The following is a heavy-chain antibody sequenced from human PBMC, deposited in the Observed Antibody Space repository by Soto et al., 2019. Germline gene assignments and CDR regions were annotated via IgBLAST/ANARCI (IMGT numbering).Heavy chain of an antibody. J-gene: IGHJ6*02. CDR1: GFTFSSYG. Sequence: LRLSCAASGFTFSSYGMHWVRQAPGKGLEWVAVISYDGSNKYYADSVKGRFTISRDNSKNTLYLQMNSLRAEDTAVYYCAKDWASYYYGMDVWGQGTTVTVSS. CDR2: ISYDGSNK. CDR3: AKDWASYYYGMDV. D-gene: IGHD3-16*01. V-gene: IGHV3-30*18.